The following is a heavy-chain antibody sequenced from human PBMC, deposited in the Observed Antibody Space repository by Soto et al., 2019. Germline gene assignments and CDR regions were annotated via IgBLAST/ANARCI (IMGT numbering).Heavy chain of an antibody. D-gene: IGHD3-22*01. CDR1: GYTFTSYA. J-gene: IGHJ5*02. Sequence: ASVKVSCKASGYTFTSYAMHWVRQAPGQRLEWMGWINAGNGNTKYSQKFQGRVTITRDTSASTAYMELSSLTSEDTAVYFCARGRDNRRGYRFNWFDPWGQGSLVTVSS. V-gene: IGHV1-3*01. CDR3: ARGRDNRRGYRFNWFDP. CDR2: INAGNGNT.